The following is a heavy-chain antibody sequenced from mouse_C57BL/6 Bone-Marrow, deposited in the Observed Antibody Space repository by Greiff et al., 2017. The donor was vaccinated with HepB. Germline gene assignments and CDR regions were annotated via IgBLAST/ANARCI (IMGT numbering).Heavy chain of an antibody. Sequence: DVKLQESGPGMVKPSQSLSLTCTVTGYSFTGGYDGHWNRHFPGNKLEWRGYKSYSGGTNYNPYFKSRISITQYTSKNHFFLKLNSVTTEDTATYYCARARSTMVTEAMDYWGQGTSVTVAS. CDR1: GYSFTGGYD. CDR3: ARARSTMVTEAMDY. D-gene: IGHD2-2*01. V-gene: IGHV3-1*01. J-gene: IGHJ4*01. CDR2: KSYSGGT.